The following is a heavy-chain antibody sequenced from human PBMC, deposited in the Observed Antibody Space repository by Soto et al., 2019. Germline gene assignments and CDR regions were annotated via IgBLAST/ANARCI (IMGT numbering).Heavy chain of an antibody. J-gene: IGHJ4*02. CDR1: GFTISSYS. V-gene: IGHV3-48*02. CDR3: AREGYPFDY. CDR2: ISSSSSTI. D-gene: IGHD5-12*01. Sequence: EVQLVESGGGLVQPGGSLRLSCAASGFTISSYSMNWVRQAPGKGLEWVSYISSSSSTIYYADSVKGRLTISRGNAKNSRYLQMNSLRDEDTAVYYCAREGYPFDYWGQGTLVTVSS.